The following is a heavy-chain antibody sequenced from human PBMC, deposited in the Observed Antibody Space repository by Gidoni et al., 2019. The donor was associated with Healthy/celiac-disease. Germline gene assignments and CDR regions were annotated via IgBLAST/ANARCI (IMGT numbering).Heavy chain of an antibody. V-gene: IGHV4-34*01. Sequence: QVQLQQGGAGQLRPSATLSLTCAGSGGSCDGYNWSRLRHPPGHGWEWIWNISHSGSTNANPSLKSRVTISVNTSKNPFSLKLSAVSAADTAVYCCARTSYVVVTAICFPFDLWGRGTLVTVSS. CDR1: GGSCDGYN. CDR3: ARTSYVVVTAICFPFDL. CDR2: ISHSGST. D-gene: IGHD2-21*02. J-gene: IGHJ2*01.